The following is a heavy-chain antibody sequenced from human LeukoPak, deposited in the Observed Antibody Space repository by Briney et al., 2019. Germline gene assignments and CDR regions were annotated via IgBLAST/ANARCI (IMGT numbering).Heavy chain of an antibody. CDR3: ARDNKQLEAFDI. Sequence: SETLSLTCTVSGGSIGRYYWNWIRQSPGKGLEWIGYVYYSGNILYNPSLESRVTISVDTSKNQFSLKLTSVTAADTAVYYCARDNKQLEAFDIWGQGTMVTVSS. V-gene: IGHV4-59*01. D-gene: IGHD6-6*01. CDR1: GGSIGRYY. CDR2: VYYSGNI. J-gene: IGHJ3*02.